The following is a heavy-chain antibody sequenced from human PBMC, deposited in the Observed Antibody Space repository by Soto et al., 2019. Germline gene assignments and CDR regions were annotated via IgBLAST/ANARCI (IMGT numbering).Heavy chain of an antibody. CDR2: IGTAGDT. D-gene: IGHD3-22*01. J-gene: IGHJ3*02. CDR1: GFTFSSYD. Sequence: GGSLRLSCAASGFTFSSYDMHWVRQATGKGLEWVSAIGTAGDTYYPGSVKGRFTISRENAKNSLYLQMNSLRAEDTAVYYCARGAVGYYDSSGYYVNDAFDIWGQGTMVTVSS. V-gene: IGHV3-13*01. CDR3: ARGAVGYYDSSGYYVNDAFDI.